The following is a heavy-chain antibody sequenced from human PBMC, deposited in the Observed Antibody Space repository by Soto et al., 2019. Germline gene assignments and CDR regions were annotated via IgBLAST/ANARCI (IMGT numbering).Heavy chain of an antibody. CDR3: AREAYRAHGPPYYFDS. Sequence: SETLSLTCTVSNGSVSSDPFYWTWIRQHPVKGLEWIGYIYYRGNTYYSPSLKSRLTLSVDTSKSHFSLSLSSMTAADTAVYYCAREAYRAHGPPYYFDSWGQGTQVTVSS. D-gene: IGHD2-21*01. CDR2: IYYRGNT. V-gene: IGHV4-31*03. J-gene: IGHJ4*02. CDR1: NGSVSSDPFY.